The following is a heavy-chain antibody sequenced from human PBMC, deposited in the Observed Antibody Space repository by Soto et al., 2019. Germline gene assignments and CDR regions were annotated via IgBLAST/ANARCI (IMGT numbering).Heavy chain of an antibody. CDR1: GFTFRSYW. D-gene: IGHD2-2*02. J-gene: IGHJ4*02. CDR3: ARDSPLLYDY. Sequence: EVQLVESGGNLVQPGGSLRLSCAASGFTFRSYWMSWVRQAPGKGLEWVANINQDGSEKYYVDSVKGRFTISRDNAKESLYLQMNSLRAEDTAVYYCARDSPLLYDYWGQGTLVTVSS. CDR2: INQDGSEK. V-gene: IGHV3-7*04.